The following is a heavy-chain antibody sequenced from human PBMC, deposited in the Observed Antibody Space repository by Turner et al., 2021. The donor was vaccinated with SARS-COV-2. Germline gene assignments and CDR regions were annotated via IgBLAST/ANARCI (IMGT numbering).Heavy chain of an antibody. CDR1: GFTVSSNY. Sequence: VQLVESGGGLVQPGVFLRLSCAASGFTVSSNYMNWVRQAPGKGLEWVSLIYSGGSTYDADSVKGRFTISRHNSKNTLYLQMNSLRAEDTAVYYCARDLVYRGMDVWGQGTTVTVSS. D-gene: IGHD5-18*01. CDR3: ARDLVYRGMDV. J-gene: IGHJ6*02. CDR2: IYSGGST. V-gene: IGHV3-53*04.